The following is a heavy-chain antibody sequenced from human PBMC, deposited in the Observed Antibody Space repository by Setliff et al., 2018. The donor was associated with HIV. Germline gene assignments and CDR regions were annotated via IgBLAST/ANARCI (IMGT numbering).Heavy chain of an antibody. CDR2: LYHSGST. V-gene: IGHV4-38-2*01. Sequence: SETLSLTCAVSGYSITSGYCWGWVRQPPGKGLEWIGSLYHSGSTYDNPSLKSRVTTSVDTSKNQFSLKLSSVTAADTAVYYCARHSQYYYDSPFQHWGQGTLVTVSS. CDR1: GYSITSGYC. CDR3: ARHSQYYYDSPFQH. J-gene: IGHJ1*01. D-gene: IGHD3-22*01.